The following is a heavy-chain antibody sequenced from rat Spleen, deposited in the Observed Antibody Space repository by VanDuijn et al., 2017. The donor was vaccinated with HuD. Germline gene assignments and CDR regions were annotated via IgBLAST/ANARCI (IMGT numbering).Heavy chain of an antibody. CDR2: ISYDGTAT. Sequence: EVQLVESGGGLVQPGRSLKLSCAASGFTFINYGMAWVRQAPTRGLEWVATISYDGTATYYRDSVKGRFTLSRDNAKSTLYLQMNSLRSEDTATYYCARDYSGSNWFAYWGQGTLVTVSS. CDR3: ARDYSGSNWFAY. CDR1: GFTFINYG. V-gene: IGHV5-29*01. D-gene: IGHD1-1*01. J-gene: IGHJ3*01.